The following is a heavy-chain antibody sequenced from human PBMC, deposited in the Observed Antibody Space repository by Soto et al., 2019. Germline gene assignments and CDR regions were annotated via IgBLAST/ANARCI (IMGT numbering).Heavy chain of an antibody. CDR1: GFTFSSYG. V-gene: IGHV3-23*01. J-gene: IGHJ6*02. D-gene: IGHD6-19*01. CDR2: ISGSGGST. Sequence: GGSLRLSCAASGFTFSSYGMSWVRQAPGKGLEWVSAISGSGGSTYYADSVKGRFTISRDNSKNTLYLQMNSLRAEDTAVYYCAKDRLAVVSSAMDVWGQGTTVTVYS. CDR3: AKDRLAVVSSAMDV.